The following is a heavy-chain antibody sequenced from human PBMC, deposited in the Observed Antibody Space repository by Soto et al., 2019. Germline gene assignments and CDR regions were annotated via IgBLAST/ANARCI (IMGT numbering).Heavy chain of an antibody. CDR1: GFSFSDYS. D-gene: IGHD2-15*01. CDR3: AKRAPTVPTPGNYFDC. CDR2: LTSRGTT. J-gene: IGHJ4*02. V-gene: IGHV3-23*01. Sequence: EVQLLESGGGLVQPGGSLRLSCAASGFSFSDYSMTWVRQAPGRGLEWVSTLTSRGTTFYADSVKGRFTISRDNSKNTLSLQMHSLRTEDTALYYCAKRAPTVPTPGNYFDCWGQGTLVTVSS.